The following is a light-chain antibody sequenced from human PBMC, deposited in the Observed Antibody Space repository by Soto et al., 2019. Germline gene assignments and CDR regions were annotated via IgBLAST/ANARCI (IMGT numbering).Light chain of an antibody. V-gene: IGKV3D-20*02. CDR3: QQRQYWPPIT. J-gene: IGKJ5*01. CDR2: GAS. Sequence: ESVLTQSPGTGSLSTGERSALACKASQIVSSSYLAWYQQKPGQPPRLLIYGASSRATGIPARFSGSGSGTDFTLTISSLEPEDFAIYYCQQRQYWPPITFGQGTRLEI. CDR1: QIVSSSY.